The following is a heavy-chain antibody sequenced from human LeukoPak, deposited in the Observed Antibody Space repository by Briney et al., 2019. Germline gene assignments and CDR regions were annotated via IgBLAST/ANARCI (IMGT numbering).Heavy chain of an antibody. J-gene: IGHJ6*03. CDR3: ARIASGYLSHYYYMDV. CDR2: IYHSGST. D-gene: IGHD3-9*01. Sequence: PSETLSLTCAVSGYSISSAYYWGWIRQPSGKGLEWIGSIYHSGSTYYNPSLKSRVTISVDTSKNQFSLKLSSVTAADTAVYYCARIASGYLSHYYYMDVWGKGTTVTVSS. CDR1: GYSISSAYY. V-gene: IGHV4-38-2*01.